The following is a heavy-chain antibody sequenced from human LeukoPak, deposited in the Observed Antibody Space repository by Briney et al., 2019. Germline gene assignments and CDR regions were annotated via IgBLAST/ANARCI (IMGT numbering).Heavy chain of an antibody. CDR1: GFTFSSYA. Sequence: GGSLRLSCAASGFTFSSYAMSWVRQAPGKGLEWVSAISGSGGSTYYADSVKGRFTISRDNSKNTLYLQMNSLRAEDTAAYYCAKGERSYDFWSGYMDYWGQGTLVPVSS. CDR2: ISGSGGST. D-gene: IGHD3-3*01. CDR3: AKGERSYDFWSGYMDY. V-gene: IGHV3-23*01. J-gene: IGHJ4*02.